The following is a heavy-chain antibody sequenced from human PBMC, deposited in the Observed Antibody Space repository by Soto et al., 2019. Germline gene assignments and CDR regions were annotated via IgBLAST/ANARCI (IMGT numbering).Heavy chain of an antibody. V-gene: IGHV5-10-1*01. CDR3: ARNWYSSSTYYYGTDV. J-gene: IGHJ6*04. CDR1: GYSFTSYW. CDR2: IDPIDSYT. Sequence: PGESLKISCKGSGYSFTSYWISWVRQIPWKGLEWMGRIDPIDSYTNYSPSFQGHVTISADKSISTAYLQWSSLKASDTAMYYCARNWYSSSTYYYGTDVWGNGNTVTVSA. D-gene: IGHD6-19*01.